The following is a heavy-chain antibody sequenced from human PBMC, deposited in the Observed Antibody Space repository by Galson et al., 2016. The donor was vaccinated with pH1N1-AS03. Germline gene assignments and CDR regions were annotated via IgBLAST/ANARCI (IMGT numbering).Heavy chain of an antibody. CDR3: ANRDYGFDY. D-gene: IGHD4-17*01. J-gene: IGHJ4*02. CDR1: GGTFSSYA. Sequence: SVKVSCKASGGTFSSYAISWVRQAPGQGLEWMGGVIASVGITSYAQKFQGRVTITADESTSTAYMELSSLRSEDTAVYYCANRDYGFDYWGQGTLVTVPS. CDR2: VIASVGIT. V-gene: IGHV1-69*10.